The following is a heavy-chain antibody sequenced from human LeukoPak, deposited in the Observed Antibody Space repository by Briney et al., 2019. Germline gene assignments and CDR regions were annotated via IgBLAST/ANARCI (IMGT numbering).Heavy chain of an antibody. CDR3: AKDSRGDYGMDV. J-gene: IGHJ6*02. V-gene: IGHV3-64*04. CDR1: GFTFNRFY. D-gene: IGHD3-16*01. CDR2: ISSNGATT. Sequence: GGSLRLSCSASGFTFNRFYLHWVRQAPGKGLEFVSHISSNGATTYYADSVKGRFTISRDNAKNSLYLQMNSLRAEDTAVYYCAKDSRGDYGMDVWGQGTTVTVSS.